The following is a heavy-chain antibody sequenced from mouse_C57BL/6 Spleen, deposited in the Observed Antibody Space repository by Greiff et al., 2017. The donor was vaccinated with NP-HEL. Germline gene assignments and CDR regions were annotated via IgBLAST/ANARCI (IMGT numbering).Heavy chain of an antibody. D-gene: IGHD4-1*01. V-gene: IGHV1-82*01. J-gene: IGHJ4*01. Sequence: VQLQQSGPELVKPGASVKISCKASGYAFSSSWMNWVKQRPGKGLEWIGRIYPGDGDTNYNGKFKGKATLTADKSSSTAYMQLSSLTSEDSAVYFCARKLDGDYYAMDYWGQGTSVTVSS. CDR1: GYAFSSSW. CDR2: IYPGDGDT. CDR3: ARKLDGDYYAMDY.